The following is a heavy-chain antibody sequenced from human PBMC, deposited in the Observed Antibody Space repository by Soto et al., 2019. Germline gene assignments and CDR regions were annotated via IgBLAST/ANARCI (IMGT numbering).Heavy chain of an antibody. V-gene: IGHV2-5*02. CDR1: GFSLSTSGVG. D-gene: IGHD3-9*01. CDR2: IYWDDDK. CDR3: ARHIPSGYNDAFDI. Sequence: QITLKESGPTLVKPTQTLTLTCTFLGFSLSTSGVGVGWIRQPPGKALEWVTLIYWDDDKRYSPSLKSRITIIKDTSKSQVVLTMSNMDPVDTGTYYCARHIPSGYNDAFDIWGQGTMVTVSS. J-gene: IGHJ3*02.